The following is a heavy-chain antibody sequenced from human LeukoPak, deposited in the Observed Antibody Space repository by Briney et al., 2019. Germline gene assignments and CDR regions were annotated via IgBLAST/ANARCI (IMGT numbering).Heavy chain of an antibody. V-gene: IGHV3-7*01. CDR3: AGAAGWEQAY. J-gene: IGHJ4*02. Sequence: PGGSLRLSCAASGFTFTSYWMTWVRQAPGKGLEWVANIQQDGGEKNYVDSAKGRFTISRDNTKNSLYLQMNSLRAEDTAVYYCAGAAGWEQAYWGQGTQVTVSS. CDR2: IQQDGGEK. CDR1: GFTFTSYW. D-gene: IGHD1-26*01.